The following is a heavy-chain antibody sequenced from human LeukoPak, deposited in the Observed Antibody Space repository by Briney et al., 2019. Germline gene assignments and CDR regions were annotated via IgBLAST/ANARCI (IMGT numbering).Heavy chain of an antibody. CDR1: GFTFSSYW. D-gene: IGHD3-9*01. Sequence: PGGSLRLSCAASGFTFSSYWMLWVRQAPGKGLVWVSRINSDGSSTSYADSVKGRFTISRDNAKNTLYLQMNSLRAEDTAVYYCAREEALLEYYDILTGYYKGLDYWGRGTLVTVSS. CDR2: INSDGSST. V-gene: IGHV3-74*01. CDR3: AREEALLEYYDILTGYYKGLDY. J-gene: IGHJ4*02.